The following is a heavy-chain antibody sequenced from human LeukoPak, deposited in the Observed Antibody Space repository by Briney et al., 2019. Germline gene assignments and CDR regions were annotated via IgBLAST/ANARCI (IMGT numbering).Heavy chain of an antibody. V-gene: IGHV3-23*01. Sequence: GGSLRLSCAASGFTSSSYAMSWVRQAPGKGLEWVSAISGSGGSTYYADSVKGRFTISRDNSKNTLYLQMNSLRAEDTAVYYCAVNEGYYDYFDYWGQGTLVTVSS. CDR3: AVNEGYYDYFDY. D-gene: IGHD1-26*01. CDR2: ISGSGGST. CDR1: GFTSSSYA. J-gene: IGHJ4*02.